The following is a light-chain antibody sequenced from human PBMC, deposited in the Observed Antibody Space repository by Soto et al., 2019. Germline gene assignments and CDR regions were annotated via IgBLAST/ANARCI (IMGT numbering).Light chain of an antibody. V-gene: IGLV2-8*01. CDR1: NSDVGGYNY. CDR3: NSYAGSNNWV. CDR2: EVN. Sequence: QSALTQPPSASGSLGQSVTISCTGTNSDVGGYNYVSWYQQHPGKAPKVIIYEVNKQPSGVPDRFSGSKSGNTASLTVSGLQAEDEADYYCNSYAGSNNWVFGGGTKLTVL. J-gene: IGLJ3*02.